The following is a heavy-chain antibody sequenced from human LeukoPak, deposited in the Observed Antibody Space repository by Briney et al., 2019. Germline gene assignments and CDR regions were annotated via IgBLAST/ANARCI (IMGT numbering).Heavy chain of an antibody. CDR1: GFTFSSHA. CDR2: ISGSGAST. D-gene: IGHD2-8*01. V-gene: IGHV3-23*01. CDR3: AGSSSNGPSGYLDY. J-gene: IGHJ4*01. Sequence: GGSLRLSCAASGFTFSSHAMNWVRRAPGKGLEWVSAISGSGASTYYADSVKGRFSISRDNSENTLYLQMTSLRAEDTAVYYCAGSSSNGPSGYLDYWGPGTLVTVSS.